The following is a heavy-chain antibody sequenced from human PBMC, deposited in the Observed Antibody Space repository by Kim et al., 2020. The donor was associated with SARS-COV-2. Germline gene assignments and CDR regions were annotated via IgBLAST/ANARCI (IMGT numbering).Heavy chain of an antibody. V-gene: IGHV3-33*01. Sequence: GGSLRLPCAASGFMFSTYGMHWVRQAPGKGLEWVAAIWYDGSHAYYADSVKGRFTMSRHNSKNTLYLQMNSLTTGDTAVYYCARGGYCRGGRCDHYDGMYVWGQGTTATVFS. J-gene: IGHJ6*02. CDR3: ARGGYCRGGRCDHYDGMYV. CDR2: IWYDGSHA. CDR1: GFMFSTYG. D-gene: IGHD2-15*01.